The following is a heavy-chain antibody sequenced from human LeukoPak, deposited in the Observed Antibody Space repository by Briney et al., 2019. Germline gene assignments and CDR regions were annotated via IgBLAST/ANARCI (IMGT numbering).Heavy chain of an antibody. CDR2: INHSGST. CDR3: ARPGYYGVVRHYFDY. D-gene: IGHD4-17*01. Sequence: PSETLSLTCAVYGGSFSGYYWSWIRQPPGKGLEWIGEINHSGSTNYNPSLKSRVTISVDTSKNQFSLKLSSVTAADTAVYYCARPGYYGVVRHYFDYWGQGTLVTVSS. CDR1: GGSFSGYY. J-gene: IGHJ4*02. V-gene: IGHV4-34*01.